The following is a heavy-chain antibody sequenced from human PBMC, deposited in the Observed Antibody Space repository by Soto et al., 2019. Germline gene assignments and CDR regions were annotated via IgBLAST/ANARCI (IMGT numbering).Heavy chain of an antibody. D-gene: IGHD3-16*01. V-gene: IGHV1-18*01. J-gene: IGHJ4*02. CDR2: ISGSSGNA. CDR3: AREMAGLGGEYDY. CDR1: GYTFTKYG. Sequence: QVQLVQSGAEVKNPGASVKVSCKTSGYTFTKYGVGWVRQAPGQGLEWMGWISGSSGNANYAEKVQGRITLTTDTSTSTAYIELRSLRSVDTAVYYFAREMAGLGGEYDYWGQGTLVTFSS.